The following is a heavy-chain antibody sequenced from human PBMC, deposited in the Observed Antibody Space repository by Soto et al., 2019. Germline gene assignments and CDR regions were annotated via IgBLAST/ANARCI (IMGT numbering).Heavy chain of an antibody. V-gene: IGHV4-31*03. Sequence: QVQLQESGPGLVKPSQTLSLTCTVSGGSISSGGYYWSWIRQHPGKGLEWIGYIYYSGSTYYNPSLKSRVTLSVDTSKNQFSLKLSSVTAADTAVYYCARDQSIYGSGPTYYYYGMDVWGQGTTVTVSS. CDR2: IYYSGST. J-gene: IGHJ6*02. CDR3: ARDQSIYGSGPTYYYYGMDV. D-gene: IGHD3-10*01. CDR1: GGSISSGGYY.